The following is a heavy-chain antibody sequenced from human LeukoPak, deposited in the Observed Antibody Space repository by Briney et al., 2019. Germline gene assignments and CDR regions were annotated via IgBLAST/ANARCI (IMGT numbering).Heavy chain of an antibody. D-gene: IGHD3-3*01. V-gene: IGHV4-59*01. Sequence: SETLSLTCTVSGGSISSYYWSWIRQPPGKGLEWIGYIYYSGSTNYNPSLKSRVTISVDTSKNQFSLKLSSVTAADTAVYYCARASIEITIFGVVWYMDVRGKGTTVTVSS. CDR2: IYYSGST. CDR1: GGSISSYY. J-gene: IGHJ6*03. CDR3: ARASIEITIFGVVWYMDV.